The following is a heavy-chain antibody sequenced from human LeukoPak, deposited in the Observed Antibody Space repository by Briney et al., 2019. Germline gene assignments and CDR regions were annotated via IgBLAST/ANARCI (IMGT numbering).Heavy chain of an antibody. CDR1: GFTFSIYW. J-gene: IGHJ3*02. Sequence: PGGSLRLSCAASGFTFSIYWMHWVRQVPGKGLVWVSRINTDGSTTQYADSVKGRFTISRDNAKNTLYLQMTSLRAEDTAVYYCALSEAGDGRGYDAFDTWGQGTMVTVSS. D-gene: IGHD5-12*01. CDR3: ALSEAGDGRGYDAFDT. CDR2: INTDGSTT. V-gene: IGHV3-74*03.